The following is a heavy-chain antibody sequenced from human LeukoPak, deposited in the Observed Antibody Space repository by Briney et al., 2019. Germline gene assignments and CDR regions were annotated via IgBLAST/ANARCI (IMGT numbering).Heavy chain of an antibody. Sequence: GGSLRLSCAASGFTFSSYGMHWVRQAPGKGLEWVAVIWYDGSDKYYIGSVKGRFTISRDNSKNTVYLQMNSLRAEDTAVYYCASDSTYGYWGQGTLVTVSS. CDR3: ASDSTYGY. CDR2: IWYDGSDK. V-gene: IGHV3-33*01. D-gene: IGHD2-2*01. J-gene: IGHJ4*02. CDR1: GFTFSSYG.